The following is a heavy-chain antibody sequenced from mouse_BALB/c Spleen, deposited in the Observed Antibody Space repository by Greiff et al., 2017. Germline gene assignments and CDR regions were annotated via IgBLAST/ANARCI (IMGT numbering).Heavy chain of an antibody. D-gene: IGHD2-14*01. CDR1: GDSITSGY. CDR2: ISYNGST. Sequence: EVQRVESGPSLVKPSQTLSLTCSVTGDSITSGYWNWIRKFPGNKLEYMGYISYNGSTYYTPSLKSRISITRDTSKNQFFLQLNSVTTEDTATYSCASPYYRYDRAFAYWGQGTLVTVSA. J-gene: IGHJ3*01. CDR3: ASPYYRYDRAFAY. V-gene: IGHV3-8*02.